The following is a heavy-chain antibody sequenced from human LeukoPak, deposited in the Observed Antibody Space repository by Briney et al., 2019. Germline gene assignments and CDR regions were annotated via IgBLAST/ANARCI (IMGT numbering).Heavy chain of an antibody. CDR2: IRYDGSNK. J-gene: IGHJ6*03. CDR1: GFTFSSYG. Sequence: GGSLRLSCAASGFTFSSYGMHWVRQAPGKGLEWVAFIRYDGSNKYYADSVKGRFTISRDNSKNTLYLQMNSLRAEDTALYYCAKDGDTVSGTYYFDMDVWGKGTTVTISS. CDR3: AKDGDTVSGTYYFDMDV. D-gene: IGHD1-26*01. V-gene: IGHV3-30*02.